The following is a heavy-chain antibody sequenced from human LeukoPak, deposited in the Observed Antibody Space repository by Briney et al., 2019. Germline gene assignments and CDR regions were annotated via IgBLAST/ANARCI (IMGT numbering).Heavy chain of an antibody. D-gene: IGHD2-2*01. CDR3: ARDVSSTSSWWFDP. Sequence: ASVKVSCKASGYTFTSHYMHWVRQAPEQGLEWMGIINPGGGSTSYAQKFQGRVTVTRDMSTRTDYMELSSLRYEDTAVYYCARDVSSTSSWWFDPWGQGTLVIVSS. V-gene: IGHV1-46*01. J-gene: IGHJ5*02. CDR2: INPGGGST. CDR1: GYTFTSHY.